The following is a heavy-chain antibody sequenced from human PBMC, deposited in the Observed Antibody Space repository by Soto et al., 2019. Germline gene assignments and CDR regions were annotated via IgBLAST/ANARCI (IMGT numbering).Heavy chain of an antibody. CDR2: INPNSGGT. J-gene: IGHJ6*02. CDR1: GYTFTGYY. CDR3: ASSSGEWGYSYGLWYYYGMDV. Sequence: ASVKVSCKASGYTFTGYYMHWVRQAPGQGLEWMGWINPNSGGTNYAQKFQGRVTMTRDTSISTAYMELSRLRSDDTAVYYCASSSGEWGYSYGLWYYYGMDVWCQGTTVTVS. D-gene: IGHD5-18*01. V-gene: IGHV1-2*02.